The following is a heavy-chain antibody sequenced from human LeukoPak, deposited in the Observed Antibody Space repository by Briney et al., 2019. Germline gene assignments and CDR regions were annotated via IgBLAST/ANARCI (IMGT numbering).Heavy chain of an antibody. Sequence: SETLSLTCTVSGGSISSSPYYWGWIRQAPGKGLEWIGNIYYSGSTFYNPSLKSRATISVDTSKNQFSLKLSSVTAADTAVYYCARVGVLNWFDPWGKGTPVTVSS. CDR1: GGSISSSPYY. CDR2: IYYSGST. D-gene: IGHD1-26*01. CDR3: ARVGVLNWFDP. V-gene: IGHV4-39*01. J-gene: IGHJ5*02.